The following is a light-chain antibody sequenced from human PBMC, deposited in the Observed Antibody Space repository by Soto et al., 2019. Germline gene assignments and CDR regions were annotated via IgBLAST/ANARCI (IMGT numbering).Light chain of an antibody. V-gene: IGKV2-28*01. CDR1: QSLLHSNGYNF. CDR2: LGS. J-gene: IGKJ2*01. CDR3: MKALQTPPYT. Sequence: DIVMTQSPLSLPVTPGEPASISCRSSQSLLHSNGYNFLDWYLQKPGQSPQLLIHLGSNRASGVPDRFSGSGSGTDFTLKISRVEAEDVGVYYCMKALQTPPYTFGQATKVEIK.